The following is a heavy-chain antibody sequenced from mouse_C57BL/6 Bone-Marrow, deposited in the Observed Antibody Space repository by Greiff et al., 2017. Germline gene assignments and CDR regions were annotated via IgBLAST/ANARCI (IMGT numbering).Heavy chain of an antibody. J-gene: IGHJ1*03. Sequence: VNVVQSGGGLVKPGGSLKLSCAASGFTFSSYTMSWVRQTPEKRLQWVAAISGGGGNTYYPDSVKGRFTISRDNDKNILYLQMSSLRSEDKALYYCSRQVTTVLATKYFDVWGTGTTVTVSS. D-gene: IGHD1-1*01. V-gene: IGHV5-9*01. CDR3: SRQVTTVLATKYFDV. CDR1: GFTFSSYT. CDR2: ISGGGGNT.